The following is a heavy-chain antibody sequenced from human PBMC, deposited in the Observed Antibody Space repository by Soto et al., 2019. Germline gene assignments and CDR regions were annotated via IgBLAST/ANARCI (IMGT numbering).Heavy chain of an antibody. J-gene: IGHJ4*02. CDR3: AHRQRTVYFDN. CDR1: GFSLSTSGVG. CDR2: IYWDDDK. Sequence: QITLKESGPPLVKPTQTLTLTCTFSGFSLSTSGVGVGWIRQPPGKALEWLALIYWDDDKRYSPSLKSRLTITEDTSNNQVVLTMTNMDPVDTATYYCAHRQRTVYFDNWGQGTLVTVSS. V-gene: IGHV2-5*02. D-gene: IGHD4-17*01.